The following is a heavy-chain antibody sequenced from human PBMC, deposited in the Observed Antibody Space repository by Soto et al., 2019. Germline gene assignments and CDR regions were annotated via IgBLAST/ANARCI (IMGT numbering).Heavy chain of an antibody. V-gene: IGHV3-30*18. Sequence: GGSLRLSCAASGFTFSSYGMHWVRQAPGKGLEWVAVISYDGSNKYYADSVKGRFTISRDNSKNTLYLQMNSLRAEDTAVYYCAKDRAGGAFDFWGPGTMVTVSS. D-gene: IGHD3-16*01. J-gene: IGHJ3*01. CDR1: GFTFSSYG. CDR3: AKDRAGGAFDF. CDR2: ISYDGSNK.